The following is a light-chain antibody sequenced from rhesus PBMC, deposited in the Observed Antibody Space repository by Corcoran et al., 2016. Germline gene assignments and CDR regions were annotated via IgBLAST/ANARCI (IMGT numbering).Light chain of an antibody. CDR2: EVS. CDR3: SSYASSNTYI. Sequence: QAALTQPRSVSGYPGQSVTISCTGTSSDIGGYNYVSWYQQHPGTAPKLMISEVSKRPSGVSDRFSGSKSGNTASLTISGLQAEDEAAYFCSSYASSNTYIFGAGTRFTVL. CDR1: SSDIGGYNY. V-gene: IGLV2-32*02. J-gene: IGLJ1*01.